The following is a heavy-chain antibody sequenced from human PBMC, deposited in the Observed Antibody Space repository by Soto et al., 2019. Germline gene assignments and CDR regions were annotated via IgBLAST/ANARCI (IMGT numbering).Heavy chain of an antibody. Sequence: QLQLQESGPGLVKPSETLSLTCTVSGGSISSSSYYWGWIRQPPGKGLEWIGSIYYSGSTYYNPSLKSRVTISVDTSKNQFSLKLSSVTAADTAVYYCATGRYSVEGDYFDYWGQGTLVTVSS. J-gene: IGHJ4*02. CDR2: IYYSGST. V-gene: IGHV4-39*01. CDR1: GGSISSSSYY. D-gene: IGHD5-18*01. CDR3: ATGRYSVEGDYFDY.